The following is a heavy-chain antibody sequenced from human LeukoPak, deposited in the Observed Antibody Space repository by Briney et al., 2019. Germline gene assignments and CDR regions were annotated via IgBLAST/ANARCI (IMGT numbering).Heavy chain of an antibody. D-gene: IGHD6-13*01. CDR3: AREHHNSSWYLDV. Sequence: GGSLSLSCAVSGFTFSSYWMSWVPQAPGQGLVWVANIKEDGSEKHYVDSVKGRFTISRDNAKNSLYLQMNSLRAEDTAVYYCAREHHNSSWYLDVWGQGTAVTVSS. J-gene: IGHJ6*02. V-gene: IGHV3-7*01. CDR1: GFTFSSYW. CDR2: IKEDGSEK.